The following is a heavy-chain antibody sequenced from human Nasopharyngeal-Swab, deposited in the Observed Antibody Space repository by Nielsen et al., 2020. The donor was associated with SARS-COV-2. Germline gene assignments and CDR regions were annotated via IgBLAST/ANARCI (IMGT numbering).Heavy chain of an antibody. CDR2: IYYSGST. CDR1: GGSISSGGYY. D-gene: IGHD4-17*01. V-gene: IGHV4-61*08. Sequence: SETLSLTCTVSGGSISSGGYYWSWIRQHPGKGLEWIGYIYYSGSTNYNPSLKSRVTISVDSSKNQFSLKLSSATAADTAVYYCARGKAVTYDYWGQGTLVTVSS. J-gene: IGHJ4*02. CDR3: ARGKAVTYDY.